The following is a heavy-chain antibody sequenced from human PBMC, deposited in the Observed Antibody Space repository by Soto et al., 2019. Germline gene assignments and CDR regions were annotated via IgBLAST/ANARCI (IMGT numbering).Heavy chain of an antibody. Sequence: SETLSLSCPVADFSISSYYWSWIRQPPGKGLEWIGYIYYSGSTNYNPSLKSRVTISVDTSKNQFSLKLSSVTAADTAVYYCAREYAILTEPGGGPWFAPWGQGTLVTVSS. D-gene: IGHD3-9*01. J-gene: IGHJ5*02. CDR3: AREYAILTEPGGGPWFAP. CDR2: IYYSGST. V-gene: IGHV4-59*01. CDR1: DFSISSYY.